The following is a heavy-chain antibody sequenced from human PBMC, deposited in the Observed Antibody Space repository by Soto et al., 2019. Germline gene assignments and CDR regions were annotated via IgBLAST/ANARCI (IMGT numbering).Heavy chain of an antibody. V-gene: IGHV3-48*02. CDR3: ARDPGYYDSSGYYDY. D-gene: IGHD3-22*01. CDR2: ISSSSSTI. Sequence: GGSLRLSCAASGFTFSSYSMSWVRQAPGKGLEWVSHISSSSSTIYYADSVEGRFTISRDNAKNSLYLQMNSLRDEDTAVYYCARDPGYYDSSGYYDYWGQGTLVTVSS. CDR1: GFTFSSYS. J-gene: IGHJ4*02.